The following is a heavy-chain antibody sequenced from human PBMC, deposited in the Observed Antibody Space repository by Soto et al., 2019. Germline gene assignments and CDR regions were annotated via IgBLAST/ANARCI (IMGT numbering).Heavy chain of an antibody. V-gene: IGHV3-21*01. CDR1: GFTFSSYS. J-gene: IGHJ3*02. D-gene: IGHD2-15*01. CDR2: ISSSSSYI. Sequence: KAGGSLRLSCAASGFTFSSYSMNWVRQAPGKGLEWVSSISSSSSYIYYADSVRGRFTISRDNAKNSLYLQMNSLRAEDTAVYYCARVGEYCSGGSCYDREAFDIWGQGTMVTVSS. CDR3: ARVGEYCSGGSCYDREAFDI.